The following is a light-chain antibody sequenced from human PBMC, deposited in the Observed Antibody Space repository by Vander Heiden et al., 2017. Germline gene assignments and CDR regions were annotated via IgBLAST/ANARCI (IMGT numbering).Light chain of an antibody. V-gene: IGKV1-6*01. CDR3: LQDYNYPYT. Sequence: ALQMTQSPSSLSASVGDSVTITCRASQGIRNDLGWYQQKSGTAPKLLIYAASSLQSGVPSRFSGSGTGTDFTLTISSLQPEDFATYYCLQDYNYPYTFGQGTKLEIK. CDR1: QGIRND. CDR2: AAS. J-gene: IGKJ2*01.